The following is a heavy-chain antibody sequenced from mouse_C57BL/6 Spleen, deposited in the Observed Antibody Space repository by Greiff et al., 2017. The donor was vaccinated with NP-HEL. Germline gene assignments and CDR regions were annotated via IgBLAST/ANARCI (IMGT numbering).Heavy chain of an antibody. CDR2: ISSGGDYI. D-gene: IGHD3-2*02. J-gene: IGHJ3*01. CDR1: GFTFSSYA. Sequence: EVQVVESGEGLVKPGGSLKLSCAASGFTFSSYAMSWVRQTPEKRLEWVAYISSGGDYIYYADTVKGRFTISRDNARYTRYLQMSSLKSEDTAMYYCTREDSSGYIAYWGQGTLVTVSA. CDR3: TREDSSGYIAY. V-gene: IGHV5-9-1*02.